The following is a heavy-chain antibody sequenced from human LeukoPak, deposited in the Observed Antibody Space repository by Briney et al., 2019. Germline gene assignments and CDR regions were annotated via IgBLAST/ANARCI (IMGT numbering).Heavy chain of an antibody. V-gene: IGHV3-23*01. CDR3: AKGESSGNYYSGHDY. Sequence: PGGSLRLSCAASGFTFSNYAMSWVRQAPGKGLEWVSAINGRGGSTFYADSVKGRFTISRDNSKNTLYLQMNSLRVEDTAIYYCAKGESSGNYYSGHDYWGQGTLVTVSS. J-gene: IGHJ4*02. CDR1: GFTFSNYA. D-gene: IGHD1-26*01. CDR2: INGRGGST.